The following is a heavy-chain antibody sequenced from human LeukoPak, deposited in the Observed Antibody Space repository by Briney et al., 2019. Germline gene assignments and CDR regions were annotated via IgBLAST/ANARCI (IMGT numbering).Heavy chain of an antibody. V-gene: IGHV1-2*02. Sequence: ASVKVSCKASGYTFTCYYMHWVRQAPGQGLEWMGWINPNSGGTNYAQKFQGRVTMTRDTSISTAYMELSRLRSDDTAVYYCARDPGYSYGYEVDYWGQGTLVTVSS. D-gene: IGHD5-18*01. CDR3: ARDPGYSYGYEVDY. J-gene: IGHJ4*02. CDR1: GYTFTCYY. CDR2: INPNSGGT.